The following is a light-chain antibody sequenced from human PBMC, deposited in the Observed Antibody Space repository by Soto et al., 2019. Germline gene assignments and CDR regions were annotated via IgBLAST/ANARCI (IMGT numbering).Light chain of an antibody. CDR2: DVS. J-gene: IGLJ2*01. V-gene: IGLV2-14*01. CDR3: SSDTSSSTPYV. CDR1: SSNIGGYNY. Sequence: QSALTQPASVSGSPGQTITISCTGTSSNIGGYNYVSWYQQHPGKAPKLMIYDVSNRPSGVPNRFSGSKSGNTASLTISGLHADDEDYYCCSSDTSSSTPYVFGGGTKLTVL.